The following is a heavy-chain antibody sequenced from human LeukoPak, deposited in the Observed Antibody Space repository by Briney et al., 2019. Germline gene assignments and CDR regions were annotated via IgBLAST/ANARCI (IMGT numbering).Heavy chain of an antibody. D-gene: IGHD3-22*01. V-gene: IGHV4-31*03. CDR3: ARTGYYDSSGYLGA. CDR2: IYYSGST. J-gene: IGHJ5*02. CDR1: GGSISSGGYY. Sequence: PSQTLYLTCTVSGGSISSGGYYWSWIRQHPGKGLEWIGYIYYSGSTYYNPSLKSRVTISVDTSKNQFSLKLSSVTAADTAVYYCARTGYYDSSGYLGAWGQGTLVTVSS.